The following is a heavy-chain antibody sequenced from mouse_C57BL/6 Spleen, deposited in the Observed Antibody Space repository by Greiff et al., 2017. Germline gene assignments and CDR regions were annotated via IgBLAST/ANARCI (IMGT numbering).Heavy chain of an antibody. CDR3: TRARSSYNFDY. CDR1: GFTFSSYA. D-gene: IGHD1-1*01. J-gene: IGHJ2*01. Sequence: EVMLVESGEGLVKPGGSLKLSCAASGFTFSSYAMSWVRQTPEKRLEWVAYISSGGDYIYYADTVKGRFTISRDNARNTLYLQMSSLKSEDTAMYYCTRARSSYNFDYWGQGTTLTVSS. CDR2: ISSGGDYI. V-gene: IGHV5-9-1*02.